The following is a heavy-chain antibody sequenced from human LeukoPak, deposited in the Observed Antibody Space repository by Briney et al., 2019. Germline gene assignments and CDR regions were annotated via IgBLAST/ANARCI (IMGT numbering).Heavy chain of an antibody. V-gene: IGHV1-18*01. CDR1: GYTFTSYG. CDR2: ISTYNGNT. J-gene: IGHJ5*02. CDR3: ARKGCTGDCFRFDP. Sequence: ASVKVSCKASGYTFTSYGISWVRQAPGQGLEWMGWISTYNGNTNYAQKLQGRVAMTTDTSTSTAYMELSSLRSDDSAVYYCARKGCTGDCFRFDPWGQGILVTVSS. D-gene: IGHD2-21*02.